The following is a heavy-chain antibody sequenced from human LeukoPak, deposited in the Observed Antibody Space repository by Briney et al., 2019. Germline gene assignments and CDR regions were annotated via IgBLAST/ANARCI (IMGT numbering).Heavy chain of an antibody. Sequence: ASVKVSCKASGGTFSSYAISWVRQAPGQGLEWMGRIIPILGIANYAQKFQGRVTITADKSTSTAYMELSSLRSEDTAVYYCARDRIVGGPKSIFDYWGQGTLVIVSS. J-gene: IGHJ4*02. CDR2: IIPILGIA. V-gene: IGHV1-69*04. CDR1: GGTFSSYA. CDR3: ARDRIVGGPKSIFDY. D-gene: IGHD1-26*01.